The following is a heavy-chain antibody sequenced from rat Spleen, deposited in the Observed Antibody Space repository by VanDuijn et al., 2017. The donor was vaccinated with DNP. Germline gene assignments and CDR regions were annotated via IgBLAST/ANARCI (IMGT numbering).Heavy chain of an antibody. CDR2: ISYDGSST. CDR1: GFTFSDYY. V-gene: IGHV5-29*01. CDR3: AREGPKPPGYWYFDC. D-gene: IGHD1-11*01. Sequence: EVQLVESDGGLVQPGRSLKLSCAASGFTFSDYYMAWVRQAPTKGLEWVATISYDGSSTYYRDSVKGRFTISRDNAKSTLYRQMASLRSEDMATYYCAREGPKPPGYWYFDCWGPGTMVTVSS. J-gene: IGHJ1*01.